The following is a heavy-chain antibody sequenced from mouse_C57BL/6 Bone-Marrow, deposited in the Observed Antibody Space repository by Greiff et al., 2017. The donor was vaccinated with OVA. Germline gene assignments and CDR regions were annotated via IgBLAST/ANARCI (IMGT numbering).Heavy chain of an antibody. CDR2: SRNKANDYTT. D-gene: IGHD2-10*02. V-gene: IGHV7-1*01. CDR3: ARDEGMVPMDY. CDR1: GFTFSDFY. Sequence: EVQLVESGGGLVQSGRSLRLSCATSGFTFSDFYMEWVRQAPGKGLEWIAASRNKANDYTTEYSASVKGRFIVSRDTSQSILYLQMNALRAEDTAIYYCARDEGMVPMDYWGQGTSVTVSS. J-gene: IGHJ4*01.